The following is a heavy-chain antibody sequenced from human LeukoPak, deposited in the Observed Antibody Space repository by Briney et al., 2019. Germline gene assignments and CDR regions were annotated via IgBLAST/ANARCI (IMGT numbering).Heavy chain of an antibody. V-gene: IGHV1-3*01. Sequence: ASVKVSCKASGYTFTSYSMHWVRQAPGQRLEWMGWINAGNGNTKFSQKFQGRVTITRDTSASTAYMELSSLRSEDTAVYYCAREVEYSSSGAFDYWGQGTLVTVSS. CDR2: INAGNGNT. J-gene: IGHJ4*02. CDR3: AREVEYSSSGAFDY. D-gene: IGHD6-6*01. CDR1: GYTFTSYS.